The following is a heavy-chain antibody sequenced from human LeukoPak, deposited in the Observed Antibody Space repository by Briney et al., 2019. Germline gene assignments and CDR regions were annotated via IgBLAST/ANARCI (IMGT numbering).Heavy chain of an antibody. CDR1: GDTFTGYH. CDR3: ARDQGNLTRSWYTCY. Sequence: GASEKVSCKASGDTFTGYHIHWVRQAPGQGLEWMGRINPYSGDTNFAQKFQGRVTMTRDTSITTAYMDLSSLAPDDTAVYFCARDQGNLTRSWYTCYWVQGTQVTVSS. J-gene: IGHJ4*02. V-gene: IGHV1-2*06. CDR2: INPYSGDT. D-gene: IGHD6-13*01.